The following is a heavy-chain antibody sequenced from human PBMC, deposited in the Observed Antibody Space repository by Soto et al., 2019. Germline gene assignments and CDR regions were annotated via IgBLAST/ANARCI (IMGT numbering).Heavy chain of an antibody. V-gene: IGHV3-23*01. CDR1: GFTLTSYA. CDR3: AKTRYFENSVRAFDI. D-gene: IGHD3-9*01. Sequence: GESLKISCAATGFTLTSYAMSWVRQAPGKGLEWVSGISSSGDYIYYSDSVRGRFTISRDNSKNTLYLQMNSLRAEDTAVYYCAKTRYFENSVRAFDIWGQGTMVTVSS. CDR2: ISSSGDYI. J-gene: IGHJ3*02.